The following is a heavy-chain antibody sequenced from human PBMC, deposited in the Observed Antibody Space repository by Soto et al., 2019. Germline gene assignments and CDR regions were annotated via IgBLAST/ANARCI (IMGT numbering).Heavy chain of an antibody. CDR2: IGTAGDT. CDR1: GFSFSSYD. Sequence: EVQLVESGGGLVQPGGSLRLSCAASGFSFSSYDIQWVRQAAGKGLEWVSAIGTAGDTHYSGSVKGRFTISRDNAKDFSYLQMNSLRVEDTAGYYCARDPSGWGLDVWGQGTTVTISS. D-gene: IGHD2-15*01. J-gene: IGHJ6*02. CDR3: ARDPSGWGLDV. V-gene: IGHV3-13*01.